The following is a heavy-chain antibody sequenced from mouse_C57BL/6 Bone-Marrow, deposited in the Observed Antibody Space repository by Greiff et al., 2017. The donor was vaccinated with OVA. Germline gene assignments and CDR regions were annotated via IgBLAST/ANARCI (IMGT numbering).Heavy chain of an antibody. Sequence: QVQLQQPGAELVMPGASVKLSCKASGYTFTSYWMHWVKQRPGQGLEWIGELDPSASYTNSNQKFKGKSTLTVDKSSSTAYMQLSSLTSEDSAVYYCARERGYGYYFDYWGQGTTLTVSS. J-gene: IGHJ2*01. CDR3: ARERGYGYYFDY. CDR1: GYTFTSYW. V-gene: IGHV1-69*01. D-gene: IGHD2-2*01. CDR2: LDPSASYT.